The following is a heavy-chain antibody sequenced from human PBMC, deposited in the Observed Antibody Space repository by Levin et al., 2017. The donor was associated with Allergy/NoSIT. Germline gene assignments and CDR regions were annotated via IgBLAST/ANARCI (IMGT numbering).Heavy chain of an antibody. CDR1: GDSISRDNLY. V-gene: IGHV4-31*03. CDR2: IHHSGRA. Sequence: ASETLSLTCTVSGDSISRDNLYWSWIRHRPGKGLDWIGFIHHSGRAYYNPALKSRLTMSLDTSKSQFSLKLTSVTVADTAVYYCARDECAWFGECYGMDVWGQGTTVIVSS. J-gene: IGHJ6*02. D-gene: IGHD3-10*01. CDR3: ARDECAWFGECYGMDV.